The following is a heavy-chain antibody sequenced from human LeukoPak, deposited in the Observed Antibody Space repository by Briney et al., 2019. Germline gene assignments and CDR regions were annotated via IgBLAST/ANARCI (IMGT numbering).Heavy chain of an antibody. D-gene: IGHD6-6*01. CDR3: ARVRPTAARRGGLDY. J-gene: IGHJ4*02. CDR1: GGSFSGYY. CDR2: INHSGST. Sequence: SETLSLTCAVYGGSFSGYYWSWIRQPPGKGLEWIGEINHSGSTNYNPSLKSRVTISVDTSKNQFSLKLSSVTAADTAVYYCARVRPTAARRGGLDYWGQGTLVTVSS. V-gene: IGHV4-34*01.